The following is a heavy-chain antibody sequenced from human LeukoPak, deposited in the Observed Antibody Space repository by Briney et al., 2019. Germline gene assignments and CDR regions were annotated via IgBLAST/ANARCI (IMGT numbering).Heavy chain of an antibody. CDR3: ARDGRYCSSTSCRKNDAFDI. CDR2: ISAYNGNT. V-gene: IGHV1-18*01. D-gene: IGHD2-2*01. J-gene: IGHJ3*02. Sequence: ASVKVSCKASGYTFTSYGISWVRQAPGQGLEWMGWISAYNGNTNYAQKLQGRVTMTTDTSTSTAYMELRSLRSDDTAVYYCARDGRYCSSTSCRKNDAFDIWGQGTMVTVSS. CDR1: GYTFTSYG.